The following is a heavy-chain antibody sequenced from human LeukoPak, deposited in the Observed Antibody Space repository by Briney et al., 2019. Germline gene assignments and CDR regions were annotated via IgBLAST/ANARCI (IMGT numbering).Heavy chain of an antibody. V-gene: IGHV3-7*01. CDR3: ARVYQSTSGRAIDY. CDR2: IKQDGSAK. D-gene: IGHD2-2*01. Sequence: GGSLRLSCAASGFTLSSYWMSWVRQAPGKGLEWVADIKQDGSAKDYVDSVKGRFTISRENAKNSLYLQMNSLRVDDTAIYYCARVYQSTSGRAIDYWGQGTLVTVSS. CDR1: GFTLSSYW. J-gene: IGHJ4*02.